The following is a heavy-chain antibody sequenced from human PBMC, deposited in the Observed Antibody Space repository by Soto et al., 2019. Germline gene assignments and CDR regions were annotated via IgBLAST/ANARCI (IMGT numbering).Heavy chain of an antibody. D-gene: IGHD3-3*01. J-gene: IGHJ4*02. V-gene: IGHV3-21*01. CDR3: ARDRSNNYDFWSGYPWYYFDY. CDR1: GFTFSSYS. Sequence: GGSLRLSCAASGFTFSSYSMNWVRQAPGKGLEWVSSISSSSSYIYYADSVKGRFTISRDNAKNSLYLQMNSLRAEDTAVYYCARDRSNNYDFWSGYPWYYFDYWGQGTLVTVSS. CDR2: ISSSSSYI.